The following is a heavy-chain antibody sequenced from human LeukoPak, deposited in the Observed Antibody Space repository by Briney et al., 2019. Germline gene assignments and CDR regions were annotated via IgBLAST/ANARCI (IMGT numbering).Heavy chain of an antibody. CDR3: ARAGNVGYYDSSGYSA. CDR2: IIPIFGTA. V-gene: IGHV1-69*01. J-gene: IGHJ5*02. CDR1: GGTFSNYA. Sequence: ASVKVSCKASGGTFSNYAISWVRQAPGQGLEWMGGIIPIFGTANYAQKFQGRVTITADESTSTAYMELSSLRSEDTAVYYCARAGNVGYYDSSGYSAWGQGTLVTVSS. D-gene: IGHD3-22*01.